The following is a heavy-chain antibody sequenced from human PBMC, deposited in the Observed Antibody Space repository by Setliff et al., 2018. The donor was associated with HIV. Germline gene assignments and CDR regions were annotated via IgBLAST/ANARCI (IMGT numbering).Heavy chain of an antibody. CDR1: GGSISSYY. CDR3: ARGTFSGPDY. CDR2: INHSGST. J-gene: IGHJ4*02. Sequence: SETLSLTCTVSGGSISSYYWNWIRQPPGKGLEWIGEINHSGSTNYNPSLKSRVTISVDTSKNQFSLKLNSVTAADTAMYYCARGTFSGPDYWGQGTLVTVSS. D-gene: IGHD1-26*01. V-gene: IGHV4-34*01.